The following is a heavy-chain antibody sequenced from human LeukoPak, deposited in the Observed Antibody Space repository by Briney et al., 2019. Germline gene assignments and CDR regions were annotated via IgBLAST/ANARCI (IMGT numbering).Heavy chain of an antibody. CDR3: ARRAPYADIIDY. CDR2: INHSGST. Sequence: SETLSLTCAVYGGSFSGYYWSWIRQPPGKGLEWIGEINHSGSTNYNPSLKSRVTISVDTSKTQFSLKLSSVTAADTAVYYCARRAPYADIIDYWGQGTLVTVSS. CDR1: GGSFSGYY. V-gene: IGHV4-34*01. J-gene: IGHJ4*02. D-gene: IGHD3-16*01.